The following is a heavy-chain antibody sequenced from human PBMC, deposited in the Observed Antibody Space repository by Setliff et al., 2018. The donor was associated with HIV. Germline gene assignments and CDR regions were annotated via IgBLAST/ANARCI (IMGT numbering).Heavy chain of an antibody. J-gene: IGHJ4*02. Sequence: SETLSLTCAVYGGSFSGYYWSWIRQTPGKGLERIGEIDHSGGTKYNPSLKSRVTISLDTSKNQFSLKLSSVTAADTAVYYCARARFWSGYYTGDNWGQGTLVTVSS. CDR2: IDHSGGT. V-gene: IGHV4-34*01. CDR3: ARARFWSGYYTGDN. CDR1: GGSFSGYY. D-gene: IGHD3-3*01.